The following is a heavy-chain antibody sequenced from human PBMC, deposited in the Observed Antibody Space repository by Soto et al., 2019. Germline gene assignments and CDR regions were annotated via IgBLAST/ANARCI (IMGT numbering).Heavy chain of an antibody. CDR1: GFTFSSYA. CDR3: AKDRTSAGTTVRFDP. V-gene: IGHV3-23*01. CDR2: ISGSGGST. D-gene: IGHD1-1*01. J-gene: IGHJ5*01. Sequence: PGGSLRLSCAASGFTFSSYAMSWVRQVSGKGLEWVSSISGSGGSTYYADSVKGRFTISRDNSKNTLSLLMNSLTAEDTAVYYCAKDRTSAGTTVRFDPWGQGTLVTV.